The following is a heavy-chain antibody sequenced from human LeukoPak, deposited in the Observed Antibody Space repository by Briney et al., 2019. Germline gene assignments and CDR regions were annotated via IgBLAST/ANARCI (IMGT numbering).Heavy chain of an antibody. Sequence: SETLSLTCTVSGGSISNYFWNWIRQPPGTGLEWIGYFFQSGSAKYNPSLKSRVTLSADTSKNQVSLKLNSVTAADTAVYFCARAGGYSGYGSFDYWGQGILVPVSS. J-gene: IGHJ4*02. CDR1: GGSISNYF. CDR2: FFQSGSA. CDR3: ARAGGYSGYGSFDY. V-gene: IGHV4-59*08. D-gene: IGHD5-12*01.